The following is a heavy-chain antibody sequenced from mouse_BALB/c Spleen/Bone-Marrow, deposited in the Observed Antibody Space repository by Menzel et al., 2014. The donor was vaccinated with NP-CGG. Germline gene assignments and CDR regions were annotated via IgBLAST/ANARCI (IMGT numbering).Heavy chain of an antibody. CDR1: GYSFTGYF. V-gene: IGHV1-20*02. J-gene: IGHJ3*01. CDR2: INPYNGDT. CDR3: XRSGDYDGFAY. D-gene: IGHD2-4*01. Sequence: VQLQQSGPELVKPGASVKISCKASGYSFTGYFMNWVMQSHGKSLEWIGRINPYNGDTFYNQKFKGKATLTVDKSSSTAHMELRSXXXEXSAVXYXXRSGDYDGFAYWGQGTLVTVSA.